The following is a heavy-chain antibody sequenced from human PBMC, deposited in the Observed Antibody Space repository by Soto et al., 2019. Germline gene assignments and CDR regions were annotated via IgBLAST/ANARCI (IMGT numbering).Heavy chain of an antibody. D-gene: IGHD3-16*01. CDR3: ARVWGDNDYFDY. CDR2: IGSSSSPI. J-gene: IGHJ4*02. Sequence: EVQLVESGGGLVQPGGSLRLSCAASGFTFSTYSMNWVRQAPGKGLEWVSYIGSSSSPIHYADSVKGRFTISRDNARNSLYLQMSSLRDEDTAVYCCARVWGDNDYFDYWGQGSLVTVSS. V-gene: IGHV3-48*02. CDR1: GFTFSTYS.